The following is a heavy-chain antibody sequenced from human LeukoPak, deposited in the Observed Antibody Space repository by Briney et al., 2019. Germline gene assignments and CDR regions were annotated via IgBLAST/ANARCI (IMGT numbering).Heavy chain of an antibody. CDR1: GFTVSSNY. J-gene: IGHJ4*02. CDR3: ARGGVISATPTY. V-gene: IGHV3-53*01. CDR2: IFSGGDT. D-gene: IGHD3-16*02. Sequence: GGSLRLSCAASGFTVSSNYMSWVRQAPGKGLEWVSVIFSGGDTYYADSVKGRFTISRDNSKNTLYLQMNSLRADDTAVYYCARGGVISATPTYWGQGTLVTVSS.